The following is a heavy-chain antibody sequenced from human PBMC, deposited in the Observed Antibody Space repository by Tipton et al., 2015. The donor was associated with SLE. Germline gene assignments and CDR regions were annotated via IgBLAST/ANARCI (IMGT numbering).Heavy chain of an antibody. Sequence: TLSLTCTVSGGSISNYYWSWIRQPPGKGLEWIGYVYYTGSTNHNSSLKSRVTISVDTSKNQFSQKLTSVTAADAAVYFCARELDTFDIWGQGTMVTVSS. CDR3: ARELDTFDI. CDR2: VYYTGST. J-gene: IGHJ3*02. CDR1: GGSISNYY. V-gene: IGHV4-59*01.